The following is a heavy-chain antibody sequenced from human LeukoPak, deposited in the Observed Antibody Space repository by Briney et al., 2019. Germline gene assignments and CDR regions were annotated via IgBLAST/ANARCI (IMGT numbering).Heavy chain of an antibody. J-gene: IGHJ4*02. Sequence: PSETLSLTCAVYGGSFSGYYWSWIRQPPGKGLEWIEEINHSGSTNYNPSLKSRVTISVDTSKNQFSLKLSSVTAADTAVYYCARLVLRYFDWVSRPYYFDYWGQGTLVTVSS. CDR3: ARLVLRYFDWVSRPYYFDY. CDR1: GGSFSGYY. V-gene: IGHV4-34*01. CDR2: INHSGST. D-gene: IGHD3-9*01.